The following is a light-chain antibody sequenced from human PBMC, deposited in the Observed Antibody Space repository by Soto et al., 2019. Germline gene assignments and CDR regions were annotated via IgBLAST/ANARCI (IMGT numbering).Light chain of an antibody. CDR3: QRRSNWPTYT. J-gene: IGKJ2*01. Sequence: EIVLTQSPATLSLSPGERATLSCRASQSVSSYLAWYHQKPGQAPRRLIYDASNRATGIPARFSGSGSGTDFTLTIISLEPEDFAVYYCQRRSNWPTYTFGQGTKLEIK. CDR2: DAS. V-gene: IGKV3-11*01. CDR1: QSVSSY.